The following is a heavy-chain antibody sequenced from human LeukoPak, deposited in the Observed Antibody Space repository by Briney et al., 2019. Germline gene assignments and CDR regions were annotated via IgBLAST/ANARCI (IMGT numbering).Heavy chain of an antibody. J-gene: IGHJ3*02. CDR1: GDTLLSGSHY. V-gene: IGHV4-39*01. CDR3: ATQKWQRPAAIDI. Sequence: LSETLSLTCSVSGDTLLSGSHYWGWVRQSPGKGLEWIGSIYDGWSAYYNPSLKSRVSISVDTSKNQFSLKLTSATSADTAVYYCATQKWQRPAAIDIWGQGTRVAVSS. CDR2: IYDGWSA. D-gene: IGHD5-24*01.